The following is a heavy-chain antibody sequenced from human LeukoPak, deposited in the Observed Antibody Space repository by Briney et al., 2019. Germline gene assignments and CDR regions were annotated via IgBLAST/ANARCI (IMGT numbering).Heavy chain of an antibody. Sequence: PPETLSLTSALPLDSPTIDLLCTVRQPPGKGLEWIGEIHRSGSPDYNPSLQSRVTISIDRSRNQIVLELASVTAADTAVYYCAREILGGFNPGAYWGQGSLVSVCS. D-gene: IGHD1-14*01. CDR1: LDSPTIDLL. CDR2: IHRSGSP. V-gene: IGHV4-55*08. J-gene: IGHJ4*02. CDR3: AREILGGFNPGAY.